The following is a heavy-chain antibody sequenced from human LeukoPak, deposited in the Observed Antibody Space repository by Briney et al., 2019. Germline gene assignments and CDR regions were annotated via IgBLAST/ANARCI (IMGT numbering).Heavy chain of an antibody. J-gene: IGHJ5*02. V-gene: IGHV1-69*01. D-gene: IGHD3-3*01. CDR2: IIPIFGTA. CDR3: ARELRFLEWYWFDP. CDR1: GGTFSSYA. Sequence: SVKVSCKTSGGTFSSYAISWVRQAPGQGLEWMGGIIPIFGTANYAQKFQGRVTITADESTSTAYMELSSLRSEDTAVYYCARELRFLEWYWFDPWGQGTLVTVSS.